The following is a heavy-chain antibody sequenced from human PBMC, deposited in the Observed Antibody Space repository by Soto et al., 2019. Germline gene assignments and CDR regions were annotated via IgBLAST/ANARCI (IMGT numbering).Heavy chain of an antibody. D-gene: IGHD3-9*01. CDR3: AKDLGGTGYSSGAFEI. V-gene: IGHV3-23*01. Sequence: EVQLLESGGGLVQPGGSLRLSCAASGFTFSSYAMSWVRQALGKGLEWVSTISGSGGSTYYADSVKGRFTISRDNSKNTLYLQMNILRAEATAVYYWAKDLGGTGYSSGAFEIWGQGTMVTVSS. CDR2: ISGSGGST. CDR1: GFTFSSYA. J-gene: IGHJ3*02.